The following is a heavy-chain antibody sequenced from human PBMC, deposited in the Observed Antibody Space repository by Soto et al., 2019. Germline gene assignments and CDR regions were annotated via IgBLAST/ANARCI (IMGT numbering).Heavy chain of an antibody. Sequence: QVQLVESGGGLVKPGGSLRLSCAASGFTFSDYYMSWIRQAPGKGLEWVSYISSSGSTIYYADSVKGRFTISRDNAKNSLYLHMNSLRAEDTAVYYCARDPPRVTMVRGVIIRPFDYWGQGTLVTVSS. V-gene: IGHV3-11*01. J-gene: IGHJ4*02. D-gene: IGHD3-10*01. CDR2: ISSSGSTI. CDR3: ARDPPRVTMVRGVIIRPFDY. CDR1: GFTFSDYY.